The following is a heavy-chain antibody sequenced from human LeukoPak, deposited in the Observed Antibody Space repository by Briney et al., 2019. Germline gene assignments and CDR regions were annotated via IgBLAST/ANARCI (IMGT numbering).Heavy chain of an antibody. V-gene: IGHV1-46*01. J-gene: IGHJ4*02. Sequence: ASVKVSCKASGYTFTSYYMHWVRQAPGQGLEWMGIINPSGGSTSYAQKFQGRVTMTRDTSTSTVYMELSRLRSDDTAVYYCARADTYYYDSSGYYYYDGLDYWGQGTLVTVSS. CDR1: GYTFTSYY. CDR3: ARADTYYYDSSGYYYYDGLDY. CDR2: INPSGGST. D-gene: IGHD3-22*01.